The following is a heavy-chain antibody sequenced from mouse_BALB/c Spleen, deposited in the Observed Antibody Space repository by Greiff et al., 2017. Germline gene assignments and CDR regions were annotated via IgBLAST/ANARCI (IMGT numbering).Heavy chain of an antibody. CDR2: IHPNSGNT. CDR3: AREGDYGLWYFDV. D-gene: IGHD1-2*01. J-gene: IGHJ1*01. Sequence: QVQLQQPGSVLVRPGASVKLSCKASGYTFTSSWMHWAKQRPGQGLEWIGEIHPNSGNTNYNEKFKGKATLTVDKSSSTAYMQLSSPTSEDSAVYYCAREGDYGLWYFDVWGAGTTVTVSS. CDR1: GYTFTSSW. V-gene: IGHV1S130*01.